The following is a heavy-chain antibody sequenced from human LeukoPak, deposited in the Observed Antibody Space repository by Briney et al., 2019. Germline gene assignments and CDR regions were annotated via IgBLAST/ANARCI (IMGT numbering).Heavy chain of an antibody. Sequence: PSETLSLTCTVSGGSISSYYWSWIRQPPGKGLEWIGYIYYSGSTNYNPSLKSRVTISVDTSKNQFSLKLSSVTAADTAVYYCARDLMDSTYSYYYGMDVWGQGTTVTVSS. CDR1: GGSISSYY. J-gene: IGHJ6*02. D-gene: IGHD2-8*01. V-gene: IGHV4-59*01. CDR2: IYYSGST. CDR3: ARDLMDSTYSYYYGMDV.